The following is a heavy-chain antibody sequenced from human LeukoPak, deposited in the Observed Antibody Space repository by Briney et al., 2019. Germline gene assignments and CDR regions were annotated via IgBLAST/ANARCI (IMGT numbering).Heavy chain of an antibody. J-gene: IGHJ4*02. D-gene: IGHD3-10*01. CDR1: GFTLSSYW. CDR3: ARDQGATLVRGVTPYLDY. CDR2: IKSDERT. V-gene: IGHV3-74*01. Sequence: GGSLRLSCAASGFTLSSYWMHWVRQAPGKGLVWVSRIKSDERTNYADSVKGRFTISRDNAKNMVFLQMNSLRPEDTAVYYCARDQGATLVRGVTPYLDYWGQGTLVSVSS.